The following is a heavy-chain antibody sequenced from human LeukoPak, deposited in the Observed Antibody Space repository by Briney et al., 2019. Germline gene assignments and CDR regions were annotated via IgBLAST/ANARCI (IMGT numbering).Heavy chain of an antibody. J-gene: IGHJ3*02. D-gene: IGHD4-23*01. CDR2: INPNSGGT. Sequence: ASVKVSCKASGYTFTGYYMHWVRQAPGQGLEWMGWINPNSGGTNYAQKFQGRVTMTRDTSISTAYMELSRLRSDDTAVYYCARGARICLKCPRWVVGAFDIWGQGTMVTVSS. CDR3: ARGARICLKCPRWVVGAFDI. V-gene: IGHV1-2*02. CDR1: GYTFTGYY.